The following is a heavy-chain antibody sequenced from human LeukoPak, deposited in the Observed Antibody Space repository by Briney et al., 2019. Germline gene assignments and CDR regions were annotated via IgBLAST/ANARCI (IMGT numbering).Heavy chain of an antibody. Sequence: GGSLRLSCAASGFTFSSYAMSWVRQAPGKGLEWVLAISGSGGSTYYADSVKGRFTISRDNSKNTLYLQMNSLRAEDTAVYYCAKDLTVLSSLWFGELGYYYYGMDVWGQGTTVTVSS. CDR2: ISGSGGST. CDR1: GFTFSSYA. D-gene: IGHD3-10*01. J-gene: IGHJ6*02. CDR3: AKDLTVLSSLWFGELGYYYYGMDV. V-gene: IGHV3-23*01.